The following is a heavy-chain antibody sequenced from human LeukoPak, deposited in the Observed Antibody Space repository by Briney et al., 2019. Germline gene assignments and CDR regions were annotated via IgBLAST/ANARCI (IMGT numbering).Heavy chain of an antibody. J-gene: IGHJ4*02. Sequence: GESLKISCKGSGYSFTSYWIGWVRQMPGKGLEWMGIIYPGDSDTRNSPSFQGQVTISADKSISTAYLQWSSLKASDTAMYYCARVAKTGYSSSSDYFDCWGQGTLVTVSS. D-gene: IGHD6-6*01. CDR3: ARVAKTGYSSSSDYFDC. CDR2: IYPGDSDT. CDR1: GYSFTSYW. V-gene: IGHV5-51*01.